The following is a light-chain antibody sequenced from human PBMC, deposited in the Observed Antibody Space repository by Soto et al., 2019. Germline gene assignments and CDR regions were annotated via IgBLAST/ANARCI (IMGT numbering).Light chain of an antibody. CDR3: QQDGSSPRVT. V-gene: IGKV3-20*01. Sequence: EIGLTQSPGTLSLSPGERATLSCRASQSVSSSYLAWYQQKPGQAPRLLIYGASSRATGIPDRFSGSGSGTDVTLTSSRLEPEDFAVYYGQQDGSSPRVTFGGGTQVESK. CDR2: GAS. CDR1: QSVSSSY. J-gene: IGKJ4*01.